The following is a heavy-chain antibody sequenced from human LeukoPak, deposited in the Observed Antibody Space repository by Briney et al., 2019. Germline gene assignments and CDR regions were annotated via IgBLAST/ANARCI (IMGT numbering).Heavy chain of an antibody. CDR1: GFTVNNNY. CDR3: ATSIVGLTYDEHFQH. CDR2: IYSGGNT. J-gene: IGHJ1*01. V-gene: IGHV3-53*01. D-gene: IGHD1-26*01. Sequence: GGSLRLSCAASGFTVNNNYMSWVRQAPGKGLEWVSIIYSGGNTYYADSVKGRFTISRDNSKNTLYLQMNSLRAEDTAVYYCATSIVGLTYDEHFQHWGQGTLVTVSS.